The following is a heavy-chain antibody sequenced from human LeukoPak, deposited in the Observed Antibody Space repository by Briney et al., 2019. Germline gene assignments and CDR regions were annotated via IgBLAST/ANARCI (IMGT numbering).Heavy chain of an antibody. Sequence: TGGSLRLSCAASGFTFSSYAMSWVRQAPGKGLEWVSAISGSGGSTYYADSVKGRFTISRDNSKNTLYLQMNSLRAEDTAVYYCAKSTSSDITIFGVVIIRDAFDIWGQGTMVTVSS. V-gene: IGHV3-23*01. CDR2: ISGSGGST. J-gene: IGHJ3*02. CDR1: GFTFSSYA. D-gene: IGHD3-3*01. CDR3: AKSTSSDITIFGVVIIRDAFDI.